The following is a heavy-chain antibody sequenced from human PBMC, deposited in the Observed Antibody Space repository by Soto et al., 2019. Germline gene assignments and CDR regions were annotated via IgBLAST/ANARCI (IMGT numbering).Heavy chain of an antibody. CDR3: ARDFYDSSGHLDAFDI. Sequence: XGTLSLTVTVSGGSISSYYWNWIRQPPGKGLEWIGYIYYNGSTNYNPSLKSRVTISVDTSKSQFSLKLSSVTAADTAVYYCARDFYDSSGHLDAFDIWGQGTMVTVSS. CDR1: GGSISSYY. CDR2: IYYNGST. V-gene: IGHV4-59*01. D-gene: IGHD3-22*01. J-gene: IGHJ3*02.